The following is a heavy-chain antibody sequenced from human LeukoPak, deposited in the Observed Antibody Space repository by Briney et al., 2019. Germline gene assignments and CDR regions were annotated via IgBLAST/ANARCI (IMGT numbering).Heavy chain of an antibody. CDR3: AKDVFRAYGDWTLYYFDY. J-gene: IGHJ4*02. D-gene: IGHD4-17*01. V-gene: IGHV3-23*01. CDR2: ISGSGGST. CDR1: GFTFSTYA. Sequence: GGSLRLSCAASGFTFSTYAMSWARQAPGKGLEWVSGISGSGGSTYYADSVKGRFTISRDNSKNTLDLQMNSLRAEDTAVYYCAKDVFRAYGDWTLYYFDYWGQGTLVTVSS.